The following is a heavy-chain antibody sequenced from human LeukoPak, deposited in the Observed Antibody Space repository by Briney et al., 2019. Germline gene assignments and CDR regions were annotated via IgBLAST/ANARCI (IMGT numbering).Heavy chain of an antibody. D-gene: IGHD1-26*01. CDR1: GFTFSSYS. V-gene: IGHV3-48*02. J-gene: IGHJ4*02. CDR3: ASSGSYRFDY. CDR2: ITASGTAM. Sequence: GGSLRLSCAASGFTFSSYSMNWVRQAPGKGLELVSHITASGTAMFYADSVKGRFTISRDNAKNSLYLQMNSLRDEDTAVYYCASSGSYRFDYWGQGTLVTVSS.